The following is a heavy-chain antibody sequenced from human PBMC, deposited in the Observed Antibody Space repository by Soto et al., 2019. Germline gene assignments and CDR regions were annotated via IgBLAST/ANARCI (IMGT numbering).Heavy chain of an antibody. Sequence: EVQLVESGGGLVQPGGSLRLSCAASGFTFSSHWMSWVRQAPGKALEWVANIKQDGSEKYYVDSVKGRLTISRDNPKNSLYLQMNSLRAEDTAVYYCAREGEGYFDYWGQGTLVTVSS. CDR2: IKQDGSEK. CDR1: GFTFSSHW. J-gene: IGHJ4*02. CDR3: AREGEGYFDY. V-gene: IGHV3-7*01. D-gene: IGHD3-16*01.